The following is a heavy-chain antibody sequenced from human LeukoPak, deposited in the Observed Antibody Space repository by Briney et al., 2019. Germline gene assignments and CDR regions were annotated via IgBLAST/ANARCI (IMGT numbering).Heavy chain of an antibody. CDR3: ARDFRGNYGSRGMDV. CDR2: IYSTGST. CDR1: GFTVSNNY. Sequence: GGSLRLSCSASGFTVSNNYMTWVRQAPGKGLEWVSVIYSTGSTYYADSVKGRFTISRDNSKNTLYLQMNSLRADDTAMYYCARDFRGNYGSRGMDVWGQGTTVTVSS. J-gene: IGHJ6*02. V-gene: IGHV3-53*01. D-gene: IGHD5-24*01.